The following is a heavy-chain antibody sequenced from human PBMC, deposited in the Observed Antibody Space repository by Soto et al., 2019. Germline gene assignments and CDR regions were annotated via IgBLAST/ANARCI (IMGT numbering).Heavy chain of an antibody. D-gene: IGHD6-13*01. J-gene: IGHJ4*02. Sequence: GESLKTFCQGSGYIFPNYWIGWARQMPGQGLEWMGIIYPGDSDTRYSPSFQGQVTISADKSISTAYLQWSSLKASDTALFYCARCAGSSWFDYWGQGTLVTVSS. CDR3: ARCAGSSWFDY. CDR1: GYIFPNYW. V-gene: IGHV5-51*01. CDR2: IYPGDSDT.